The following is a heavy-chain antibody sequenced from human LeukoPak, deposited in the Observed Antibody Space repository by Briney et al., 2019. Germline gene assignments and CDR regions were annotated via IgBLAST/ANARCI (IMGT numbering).Heavy chain of an antibody. J-gene: IGHJ4*02. V-gene: IGHV1-69*13. CDR2: IIPIFGTA. D-gene: IGHD2-15*01. CDR1: GYTFTSYG. Sequence: ASVQVSCKASGYTFTSYGISWVRQAPGQGLEWMGGIIPIFGTANYAQKFQGRVTITADESTSTAYMELSSLRSEDTAVYYCAAVPSPGELSYWGQGTLVTVCS. CDR3: AAVPSPGELSY.